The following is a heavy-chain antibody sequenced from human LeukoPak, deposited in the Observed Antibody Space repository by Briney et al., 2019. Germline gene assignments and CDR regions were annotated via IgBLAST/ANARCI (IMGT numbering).Heavy chain of an antibody. CDR3: ARGNARYYDILTGYSH. CDR2: INHSEST. D-gene: IGHD3-9*01. J-gene: IGHJ4*02. Sequence: PSETLSLTSAAYAGSLSGYYWSWIRQPPGKGLEWIGEINHSESTDYNPYLKSRVTISVDTSKNQISLKLNSANAADTAEYYCARGNARYYDILTGYSHWGQGTLVTVSS. V-gene: IGHV4-34*01. CDR1: AGSLSGYY.